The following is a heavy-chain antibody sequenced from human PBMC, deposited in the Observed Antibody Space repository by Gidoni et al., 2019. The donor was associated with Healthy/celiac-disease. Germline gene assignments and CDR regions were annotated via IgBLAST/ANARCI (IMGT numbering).Heavy chain of an antibody. CDR2: INPNSGGT. V-gene: IGHV1-2*02. Sequence: QVQLVQSGAEVKKPGASVKVSCKASGYTFTGYYMHWVRQAPGQGLEWMGWINPNSGGTNYAQKFQGRVTMTRDTSISTAYMELSRLRSDDTAVYYCAREAGPVLRFLGDGMDVWGQGTTVTVSS. D-gene: IGHD3-3*01. CDR3: AREAGPVLRFLGDGMDV. J-gene: IGHJ6*02. CDR1: GYTFTGYY.